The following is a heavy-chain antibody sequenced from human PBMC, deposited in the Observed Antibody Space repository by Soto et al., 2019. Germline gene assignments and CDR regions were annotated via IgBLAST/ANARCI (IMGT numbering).Heavy chain of an antibody. J-gene: IGHJ4*02. CDR3: TTERSGTFPN. D-gene: IGHD3-10*01. CDR1: GFPITSAY. Sequence: PGVSLRLSCVASGFPITSAYVNWVRQTPGKGLEWVGLVKTKTDGGTTEYAAPVKGRFTISRDEPKNTVYLQMNSLNTEDTAVYYCTTERSGTFPNWGQGT. CDR2: VKTKTDGGTT. V-gene: IGHV3-15*07.